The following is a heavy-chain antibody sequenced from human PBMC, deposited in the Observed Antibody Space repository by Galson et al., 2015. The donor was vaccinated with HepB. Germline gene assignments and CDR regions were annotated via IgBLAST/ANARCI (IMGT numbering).Heavy chain of an antibody. CDR3: SRESVNMVRGVIYDYYGMDV. Sequence: CAISGDSVSSDSATWNWIRQSPSRGLEWLGRTYYKSKWYDDYAVSVKSRMTINPDTSKNQFSLLLKSVTPEDTAVYYCSRESVNMVRGVIYDYYGMDVWGQGTTVTVSS. D-gene: IGHD3-10*01. V-gene: IGHV6-1*01. CDR2: TYYKSKWYD. J-gene: IGHJ6*02. CDR1: GDSVSSDSAT.